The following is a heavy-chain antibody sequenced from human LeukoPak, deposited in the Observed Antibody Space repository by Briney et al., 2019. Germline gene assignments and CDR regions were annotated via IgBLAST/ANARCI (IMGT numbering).Heavy chain of an antibody. V-gene: IGHV4-39*01. D-gene: IGHD3-9*01. CDR3: ARRNDILTGYYSSFDY. CDR2: VYYSGGT. J-gene: IGHJ4*02. CDR1: GASISSSPYY. Sequence: LSETLSLTCTVSGASISSSPYYWGWIRQPPGKGLEWLASVYYSGGTYYNPSLKGRATISVDTSRSQFSLKLSSVTAADTAVYYCARRNDILTGYYSSFDYWGQGTLVTVSS.